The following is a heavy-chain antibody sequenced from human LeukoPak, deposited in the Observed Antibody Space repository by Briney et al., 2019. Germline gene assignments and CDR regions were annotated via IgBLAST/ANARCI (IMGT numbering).Heavy chain of an antibody. CDR2: ISYDGSNK. D-gene: IGHD3-16*02. CDR3: ARGFKFGDYVWGSYRYTVATYFDY. CDR1: GFTFSSYA. Sequence: GGSLRLSCAASGFTFSSYAMHWVRQAPGKGLEWVAVISYDGSNKYYADSVKGRFTISRDNSKNTLYLQMNSLRAEDMAVYYCARGFKFGDYVWGSYRYTVATYFDYWGQGTLVTVSS. J-gene: IGHJ4*02. V-gene: IGHV3-30*04.